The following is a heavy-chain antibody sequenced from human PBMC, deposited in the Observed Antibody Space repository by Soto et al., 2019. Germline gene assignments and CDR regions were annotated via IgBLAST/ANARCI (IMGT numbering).Heavy chain of an antibody. CDR3: VKDRDYYDSPEY. J-gene: IGHJ4*02. Sequence: PGGSLRLSCAASAFTFSSYGMHWARQAPGKGLEWVALISYDGSVKYYADSVKRRFTISRDNSKNALYLQMNSLRAEDTAVYYCVKDRDYYDSPEYWGQGTPVTVSS. CDR1: AFTFSSYG. V-gene: IGHV3-30*18. CDR2: ISYDGSVK. D-gene: IGHD3-22*01.